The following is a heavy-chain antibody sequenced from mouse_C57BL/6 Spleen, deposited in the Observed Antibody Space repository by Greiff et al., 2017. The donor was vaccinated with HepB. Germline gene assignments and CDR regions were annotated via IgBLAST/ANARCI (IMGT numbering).Heavy chain of an antibody. CDR3: ARGWLRHAMDY. CDR2: IYPGDGDT. J-gene: IGHJ4*01. D-gene: IGHD2-2*01. V-gene: IGHV1-80*01. CDR1: GYAFSSYW. Sequence: QVQLQQSGAELVKPGASVKISCKASGYAFSSYWMNWVKQRPGKGLEWIGQIYPGDGDTNYNGKFKGKATLTADKSSSTAYMQLSSLTSEDSAVYCCARGWLRHAMDYWGQGTSVTVSS.